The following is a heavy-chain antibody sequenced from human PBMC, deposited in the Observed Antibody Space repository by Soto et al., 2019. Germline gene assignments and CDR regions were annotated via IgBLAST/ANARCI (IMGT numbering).Heavy chain of an antibody. CDR2: ISYSGST. D-gene: IGHD5-12*01. CDR3: ARGDSRWLPYYFDY. CDR1: GGSISNYY. V-gene: IGHV4-59*01. J-gene: IGHJ4*02. Sequence: SKTLSLTCTVSGGSISNYYWSWIRQPPGKGLEWIGYISYSGSTSFNPSLKSRVTISVDTSKNQFSLKLSSVTAADTAVYYCARGDSRWLPYYFDYWGQGTLVTASS.